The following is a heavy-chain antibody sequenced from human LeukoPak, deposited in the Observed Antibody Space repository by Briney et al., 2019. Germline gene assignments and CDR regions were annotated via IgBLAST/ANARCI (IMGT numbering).Heavy chain of an antibody. Sequence: SETLSLTCAVYGGSFSGYYCSWIRQTPGKGLEWIGEINHGGSTSYNPSLKSRVTISVDTSKNQFSLKMRSVNSADTAVYYCARYRAFDIWGQGTVVTVSS. CDR1: GGSFSGYY. CDR3: ARYRAFDI. D-gene: IGHD2-2*01. J-gene: IGHJ3*02. CDR2: INHGGST. V-gene: IGHV4-34*01.